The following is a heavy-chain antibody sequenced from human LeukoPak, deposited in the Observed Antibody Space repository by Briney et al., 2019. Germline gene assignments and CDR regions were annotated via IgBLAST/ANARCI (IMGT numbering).Heavy chain of an antibody. CDR3: ARNPNVGNRPTGDYYYYYYMDV. V-gene: IGHV1-69*13. CDR2: IIPIFGTA. D-gene: IGHD4-23*01. Sequence: ASVKVSCKASGGTFSSYAISWVRQAPGQGLEWMGGIIPIFGTANYAQKFQGRVTITADESTSTAYMELSSLRSEDTAVYYCARNPNVGNRPTGDYYYYYYMDVWGKGTTVTVSS. CDR1: GGTFSSYA. J-gene: IGHJ6*03.